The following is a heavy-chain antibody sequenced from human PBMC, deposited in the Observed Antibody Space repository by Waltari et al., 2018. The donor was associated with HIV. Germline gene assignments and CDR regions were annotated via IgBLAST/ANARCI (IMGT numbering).Heavy chain of an antibody. CDR1: GFRFSGYY. V-gene: IGHV3-11*01. CDR2: ISDASDTT. CDR3: ASFKLSFFDH. D-gene: IGHD2-15*01. Sequence: QVRLVESGGALVSPGGSLRLSCAAYGFRFSGYYMGWLRQAPGKGLGWSAYISDASDTTYYADSVRGRFTISRDNAKDSLFLQMNSLRAEDTAIYYCASFKLSFFDHWGQGTLVSVSS. J-gene: IGHJ4*02.